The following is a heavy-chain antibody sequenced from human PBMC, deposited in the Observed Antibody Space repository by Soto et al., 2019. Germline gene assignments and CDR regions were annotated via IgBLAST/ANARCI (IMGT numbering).Heavy chain of an antibody. Sequence: QLQLQESGPGLVKPSETLSLTCTVSGGSISSSSYYWGWIRQPPGKGLEWIGSIYYSGSTYYNPSLKSRVTISVDTSKNQFSLKLSSVTAADTAVYYCASQRLNWNYPSWGHGTMVTVSS. CDR3: ASQRLNWNYPS. CDR2: IYYSGST. D-gene: IGHD1-7*01. J-gene: IGHJ3*01. V-gene: IGHV4-39*01. CDR1: GGSISSSSYY.